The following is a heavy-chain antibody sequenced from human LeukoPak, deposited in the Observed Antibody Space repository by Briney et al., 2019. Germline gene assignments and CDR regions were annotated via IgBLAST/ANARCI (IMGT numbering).Heavy chain of an antibody. J-gene: IGHJ4*02. CDR1: GFTFSSYG. CDR3: AKGGWSYARPLYYFDY. Sequence: TGGSLRLSCAASGFTFSSYGMHWVRQAPGKGLEWVAVISYDGSNKYYADSVKGRFTISRDNSKNTLYLQMNSLRAEDTAVYYCAKGGWSYARPLYYFDYWGQGTLVTVSS. CDR2: ISYDGSNK. D-gene: IGHD2-15*01. V-gene: IGHV3-30*18.